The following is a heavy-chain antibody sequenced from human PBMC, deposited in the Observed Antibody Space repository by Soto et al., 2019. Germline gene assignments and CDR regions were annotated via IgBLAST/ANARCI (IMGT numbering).Heavy chain of an antibody. D-gene: IGHD6-13*01. Sequence: SQTLSLTCAISGDSVSSNSAAWNWIRQSPSRGLEWLGRTYYRSKWYNDYAVSVKSRITINPDTSKNQFSLQLSSVTPEDTAVYYCARDLRLSSSWYKGSWFDPWGQGTLVTVSS. CDR3: ARDLRLSSSWYKGSWFDP. J-gene: IGHJ5*02. V-gene: IGHV6-1*01. CDR2: TYYRSKWYN. CDR1: GDSVSSNSAA.